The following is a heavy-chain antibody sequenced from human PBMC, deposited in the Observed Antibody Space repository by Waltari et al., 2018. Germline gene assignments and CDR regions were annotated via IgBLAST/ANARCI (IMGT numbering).Heavy chain of an antibody. CDR2: VYYTGSP. V-gene: IGHV4-30-4*01. Sequence: QVQLQESGPGLVKSSQTLSLTCTVSGGSIRSGDHYWNWIRQSPGKGLEWIGYVYYTGSPYYNPSLKSRLNISVDTSKSQFTLSLYSVTAADTAVYYCARDRGPGEYYYGMDVWGQGTTVIVSS. CDR1: GGSIRSGDHY. J-gene: IGHJ6*02. CDR3: ARDRGPGEYYYGMDV. D-gene: IGHD2-15*01.